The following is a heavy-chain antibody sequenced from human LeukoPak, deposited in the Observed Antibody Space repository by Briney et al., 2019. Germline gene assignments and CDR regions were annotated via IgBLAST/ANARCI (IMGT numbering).Heavy chain of an antibody. Sequence: ASVKVSCKASGYTFTSYGISWVRQAPGQGLEWMGWISAYNGNTNYAQTLQGRVTMTTDTSTSTAYMELRSLRSDDTAVYYCARPLDYGDYIFFDCWGQGSLVTVSS. CDR3: ARPLDYGDYIFFDC. D-gene: IGHD4-17*01. J-gene: IGHJ4*02. V-gene: IGHV1-18*01. CDR2: ISAYNGNT. CDR1: GYTFTSYG.